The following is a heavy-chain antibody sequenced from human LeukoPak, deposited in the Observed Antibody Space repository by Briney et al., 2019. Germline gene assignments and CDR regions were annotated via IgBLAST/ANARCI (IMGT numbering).Heavy chain of an antibody. D-gene: IGHD4-17*01. V-gene: IGHV3-30*03. CDR2: ISYDGSNK. CDR1: GFTSSSYG. Sequence: GGSLRLSCAASGFTSSSYGMHWVRQAPGKGLEWVAVISYDGSNKYYADSVKGRFTISRDNSKNTLYLQMNSLRAEDTAVYYCATSNYGDSDYWGQGTLVTVSS. CDR3: ATSNYGDSDY. J-gene: IGHJ4*02.